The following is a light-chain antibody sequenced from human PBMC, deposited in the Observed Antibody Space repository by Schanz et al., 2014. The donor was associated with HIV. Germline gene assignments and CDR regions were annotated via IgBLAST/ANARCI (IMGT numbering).Light chain of an antibody. J-gene: IGLJ2*01. CDR3: ATWDVSLNGPV. Sequence: QSVLTQPPSASGPPGQRVTISCSGSSSNIGNNYVYWYQQVPGTAPKVLIYRNNQRPSGVPDRFSASKSGTSASLAISGLQSDDEADYYCATWDVSLNGPVFGGGTKLTVL. CDR2: RNN. V-gene: IGLV1-47*01. CDR1: SSNIGNNY.